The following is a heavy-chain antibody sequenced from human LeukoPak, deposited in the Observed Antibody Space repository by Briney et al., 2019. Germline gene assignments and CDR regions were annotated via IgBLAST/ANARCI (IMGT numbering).Heavy chain of an antibody. J-gene: IGHJ3*02. CDR1: GGSISSYY. CDR3: ARVPDYDKAFDI. Sequence: SETLSLTCTVSGGSISSYYWSWIRQPPGKGLEWIGYIYHSGSTYYNPSLKSRVTISVDRSKNQFSLKLSSVTAADTAVYYCARVPDYDKAFDIWGQGTMVTVSS. CDR2: IYHSGST. D-gene: IGHD3-22*01. V-gene: IGHV4-59*12.